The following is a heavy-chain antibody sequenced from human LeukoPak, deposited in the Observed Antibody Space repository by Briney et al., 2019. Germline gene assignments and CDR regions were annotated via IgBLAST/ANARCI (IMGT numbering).Heavy chain of an antibody. CDR1: GFTFTNAW. CDR2: ISSSGSTI. Sequence: GGSLRLSCAASGFTFTNAWMNWVRQAPGKGLEWVSYISSSGSTIYYADSVKGRFTISRDNAKNLLYLQMNSLRAEDTAVYYCASRLVYWGQETLVTVSS. D-gene: IGHD6-6*01. V-gene: IGHV3-11*04. CDR3: ASRLVY. J-gene: IGHJ4*02.